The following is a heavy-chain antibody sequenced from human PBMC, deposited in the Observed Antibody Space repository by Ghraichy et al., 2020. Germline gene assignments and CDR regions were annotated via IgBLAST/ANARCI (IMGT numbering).Heavy chain of an antibody. CDR1: GFTFSSYA. V-gene: IGHV3-23*01. CDR3: AKVYGDYYDSSDDYYFDY. J-gene: IGHJ4*02. Sequence: GGSLRLSCAASGFTFSSYAMSWVRQAPGKGLEWVSAISGSGGSTYYADSVKGRFTISRDNSKNTLYLQMNSLRAEDTAVYYCAKVYGDYYDSSDDYYFDYWGQGTLVTVSS. CDR2: ISGSGGST. D-gene: IGHD3-22*01.